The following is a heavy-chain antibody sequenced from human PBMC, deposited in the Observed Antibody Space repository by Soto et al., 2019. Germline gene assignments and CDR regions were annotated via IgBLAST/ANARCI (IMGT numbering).Heavy chain of an antibody. D-gene: IGHD3-9*01. V-gene: IGHV3-23*01. CDR3: AKDGGPRLRYFDWFDP. Sequence: GSLRLSCAASGFTFSSYAMSWVRQAPGKGLEWVSAISGSGGSTYYADSVKGRFTISRDNSKNTLYLQMNSLRAEDTAVYYCAKDGGPRLRYFDWFDPWGQGTLVTVSS. CDR2: ISGSGGST. J-gene: IGHJ5*02. CDR1: GFTFSSYA.